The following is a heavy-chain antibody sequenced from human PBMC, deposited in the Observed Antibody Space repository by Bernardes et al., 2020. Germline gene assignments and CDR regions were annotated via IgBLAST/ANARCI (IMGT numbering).Heavy chain of an antibody. V-gene: IGHV4-39*01. CDR1: GASIGRGYY. CDR3: ARHPSSITIFGVVTRWFDP. D-gene: IGHD3-3*01. Sequence: SETLSLTCSVSGASIGRGYYWSWIRQFPGNGLEWLGYVYYTGTTYYNPSLKSRVTISVDTSKNQFSLKLSSVTAADTAVYYCARHPSSITIFGVVTRWFDPWGQGTLVTVSS. J-gene: IGHJ5*02. CDR2: VYYTGTT.